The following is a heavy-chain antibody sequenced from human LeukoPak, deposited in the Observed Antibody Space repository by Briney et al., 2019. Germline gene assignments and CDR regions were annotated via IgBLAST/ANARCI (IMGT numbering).Heavy chain of an antibody. CDR3: ARVRRDWNDGYSTFDD. Sequence: WASVKVSCKASGYSFTSYAMNWVRQAPGQGLEWMGWINTNTGNPTYAQGFTGRFVFSLDTSVSTAYLQISSLKAEDTAVYYCARVRRDWNDGYSTFDDWGQGTLVTVSS. D-gene: IGHD1-1*01. V-gene: IGHV7-4-1*02. J-gene: IGHJ4*02. CDR2: INTNTGNP. CDR1: GYSFTSYA.